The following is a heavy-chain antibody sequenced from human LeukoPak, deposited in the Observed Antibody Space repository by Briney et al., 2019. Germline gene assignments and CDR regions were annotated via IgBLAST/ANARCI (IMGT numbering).Heavy chain of an antibody. V-gene: IGHV4-61*08. CDR3: ARDLGNAFDF. Sequence: SGPALVKPTQTLTLTCTFSGFSLSTSGMRVSWIRQPPGKGLEWIGYIYYSGSTNYNPSLKSRVTISVDTSKNQFSLKLSSVTAADTAVYYCARDLGNAFDFWGQGTMVTVSS. D-gene: IGHD3-16*01. CDR2: IYYSGST. J-gene: IGHJ3*01. CDR1: GFSLSTSGMR.